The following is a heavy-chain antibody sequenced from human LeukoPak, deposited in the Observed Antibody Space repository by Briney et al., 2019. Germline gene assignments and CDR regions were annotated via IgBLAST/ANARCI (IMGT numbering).Heavy chain of an antibody. Sequence: ASVKVSCKASGDTFGTFSFNWVRQAPSEGLEWLGGLTPLAGTPNYAQKFQGRLTISADKSTSTVYMELSRLASEDTAVYFCAKFWSGYYTDWGQGTLVSVSS. J-gene: IGHJ4*02. CDR1: GDTFGTFS. V-gene: IGHV1-69*06. CDR2: LTPLAGTP. D-gene: IGHD3-3*01. CDR3: AKFWSGYYTD.